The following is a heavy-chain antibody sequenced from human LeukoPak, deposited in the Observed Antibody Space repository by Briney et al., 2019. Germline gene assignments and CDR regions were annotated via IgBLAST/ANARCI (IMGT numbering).Heavy chain of an antibody. Sequence: SETLSLTCTVSGGSISSYYWRWIRQPPGKGLEWIGYIYYSGSTNYNPSLKSRVTISVDTSKNQFSLKLSSVTAADTAVYYCARTTEGGYTYDYFYYYYMDVWGKGTTVTISS. J-gene: IGHJ6*03. CDR2: IYYSGST. CDR1: GGSISSYY. D-gene: IGHD5-18*01. V-gene: IGHV4-59*01. CDR3: ARTTEGGYTYDYFYYYYMDV.